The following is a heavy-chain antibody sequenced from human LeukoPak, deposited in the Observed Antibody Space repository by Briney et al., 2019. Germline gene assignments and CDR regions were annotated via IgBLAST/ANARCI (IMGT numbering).Heavy chain of an antibody. D-gene: IGHD3-3*01. CDR2: ISGSSSYI. CDR1: GFTFSGYS. J-gene: IGHJ4*02. V-gene: IGHV3-21*01. CDR3: AIDYDFWSGYYLSRPPHY. Sequence: KPGGSLRLSCTASGFTFSGYSMTWVRQAPGKGREGVSSISGSSSYIDYVDSVKGRFTISRDNAKNSLYLQMNSLRAEDTAVYYCAIDYDFWSGYYLSRPPHYRGQGILVTVSS.